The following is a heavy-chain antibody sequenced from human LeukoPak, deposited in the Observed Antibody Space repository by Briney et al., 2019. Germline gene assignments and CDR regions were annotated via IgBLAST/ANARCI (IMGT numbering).Heavy chain of an antibody. CDR3: AFALNPNYYYDSSGYFYPSDY. CDR2: IIPILGIA. Sequence: SVKVSCKASGGTFSSYAISWVRQAPGQGLEWMGRIIPILGIANYAQKFQGRVTITADKSTSTAYMELSSLRSEDTAVYYCAFALNPNYYYDSSGYFYPSDYWGQGTLVTVSS. V-gene: IGHV1-69*04. J-gene: IGHJ4*02. CDR1: GGTFSSYA. D-gene: IGHD3-22*01.